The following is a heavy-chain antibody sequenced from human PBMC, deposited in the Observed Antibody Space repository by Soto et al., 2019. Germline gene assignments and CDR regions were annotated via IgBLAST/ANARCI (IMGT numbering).Heavy chain of an antibody. D-gene: IGHD2-2*01. CDR1: GGSVSSGNYY. CDR3: ARGNQDFQH. V-gene: IGHV4-61*01. Sequence: LSETLSLTCTVSGGSVSSGNYYWSWIRQPPGKGLEWIAYVYYSVSTNYNPSLKSRVTISVDTSKNQFSLKLSSVTAADTAVYYCARGNQDFQHWGQGTLVTVSS. J-gene: IGHJ1*01. CDR2: VYYSVST.